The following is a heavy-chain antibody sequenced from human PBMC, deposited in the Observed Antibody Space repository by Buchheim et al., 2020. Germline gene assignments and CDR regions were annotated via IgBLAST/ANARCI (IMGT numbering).Heavy chain of an antibody. V-gene: IGHV3-11*01. Sequence: QGQLVESGGGLVKPGGPLRLSCAASGFTFSNIFMGWVRQAPGKGLELFSYIDDGTTIIYYGDSVKGRFSISVDNAKNSVYLQMYSLRVEDTATYYCVRIGDSSIDYWGQGTL. CDR1: GFTFSNIF. J-gene: IGHJ4*02. CDR2: IDDGTTII. CDR3: VRIGDSSIDY. D-gene: IGHD2-21*02.